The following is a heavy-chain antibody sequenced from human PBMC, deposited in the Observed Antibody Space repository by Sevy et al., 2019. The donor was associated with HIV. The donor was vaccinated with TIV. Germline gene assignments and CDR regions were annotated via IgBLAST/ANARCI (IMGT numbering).Heavy chain of an antibody. Sequence: GGSLRLSCAASGFTFSGSAMHWVRQASGKGLEWVGRIRSKANSYATAYAASVKGRFTISRDDSKNTAYLQMNSLKTEVTAVYYCTRARSTGLGYCSSTSCHREDYYYYYMDVWGKGTTVTVSS. D-gene: IGHD2-2*01. CDR2: IRSKANSYAT. V-gene: IGHV3-73*01. CDR1: GFTFSGSA. CDR3: TRARSTGLGYCSSTSCHREDYYYYYMDV. J-gene: IGHJ6*03.